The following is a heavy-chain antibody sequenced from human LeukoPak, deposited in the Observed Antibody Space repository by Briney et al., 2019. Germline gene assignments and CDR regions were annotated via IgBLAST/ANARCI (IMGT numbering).Heavy chain of an antibody. CDR2: ISSSSSYI. CDR3: ARDGATISFDY. CDR1: GFTFSSYS. V-gene: IGHV3-21*01. J-gene: IGHJ4*02. Sequence: GGSLRLYCAASGFTFSSYSMNWVRQAPGKGLEWVSSISSSSSYIYYADSVKGRFTISRDNAKNSLYLQMNSLRAEDTAVYYCARDGATISFDYWGQGTLVTVSS. D-gene: IGHD5-12*01.